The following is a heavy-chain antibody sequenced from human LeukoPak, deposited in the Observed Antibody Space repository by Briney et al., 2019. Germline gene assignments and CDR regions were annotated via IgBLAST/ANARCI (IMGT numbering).Heavy chain of an antibody. CDR3: ARGDFDASGYSVPFDY. D-gene: IGHD3-22*01. CDR1: GGSLSNYY. V-gene: IGHV4-59*01. Sequence: SETLSLTCTVSGGSLSNYYWSWVRQPPGKGLEWIGYIYYRGSTNYNPSLKSRVTISVDTSKNQFSLKLSSVTAADSAIYFCARGDFDASGYSVPFDYWGQGALVTVSS. J-gene: IGHJ4*02. CDR2: IYYRGST.